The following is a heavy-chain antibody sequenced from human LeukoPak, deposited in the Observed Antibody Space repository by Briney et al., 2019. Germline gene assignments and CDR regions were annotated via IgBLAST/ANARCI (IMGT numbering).Heavy chain of an antibody. Sequence: ASVKVSCKASGYTFTGYYMHWVRQAPGQGLEWMGWINPNSGGTNYAQKFQGRVTMTRDTSISTAYMELRSLRSDDTAVYYCARREVVGAADYWGQGTLVTVSS. CDR1: GYTFTGYY. CDR2: INPNSGGT. D-gene: IGHD1-26*01. J-gene: IGHJ4*02. V-gene: IGHV1-2*02. CDR3: ARREVVGAADY.